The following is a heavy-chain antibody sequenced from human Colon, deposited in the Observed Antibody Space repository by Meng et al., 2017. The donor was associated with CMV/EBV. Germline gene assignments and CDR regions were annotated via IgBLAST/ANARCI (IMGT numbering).Heavy chain of an antibody. D-gene: IGHD2-8*01. CDR1: GGNFGGYS. CDR2: IIPVYPMT. Sequence: SVKVSCKASGGNFGGYSISWVRQAPGQGLEWLGGIIPVYPMTHYAQKLQDRVTIIADKSTSTAYMELSTLTSEDTAVYYCARGRDCINGLCFFDSWGQGTLVTVSS. CDR3: ARGRDCINGLCFFDS. V-gene: IGHV1-69*10. J-gene: IGHJ4*02.